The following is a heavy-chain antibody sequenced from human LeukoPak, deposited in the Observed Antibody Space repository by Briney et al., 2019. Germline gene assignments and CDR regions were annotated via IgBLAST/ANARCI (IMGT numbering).Heavy chain of an antibody. CDR1: GYTFTSYD. V-gene: IGHV1-2*02. CDR2: INPNSGGT. CDR3: ARVALNYYDSSGLFDY. D-gene: IGHD3-22*01. Sequence: ASVKVSCKASGYTFTSYDINWVRQAPGQGLEWMGWINPNSGGTNSAQKFQGRVTMTRDTSISTAFIKLSSLRSDDTAVYYCARVALNYYDSSGLFDYWGQGTLVTVSS. J-gene: IGHJ4*02.